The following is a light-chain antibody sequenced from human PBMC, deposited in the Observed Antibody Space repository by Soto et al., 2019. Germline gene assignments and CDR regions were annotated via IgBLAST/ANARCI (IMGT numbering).Light chain of an antibody. Sequence: QSALTQPASVSGSPGQSITISCTGTSSDVGSYNLVSWYQQHPGKAPKLMIYEVSKRPSGVSNRVSGSKSGNTASLTISGLQAEDEADYYCCSYAGSSTGYVFGTGTKLTVL. J-gene: IGLJ1*01. V-gene: IGLV2-23*02. CDR1: SSDVGSYNL. CDR3: CSYAGSSTGYV. CDR2: EVS.